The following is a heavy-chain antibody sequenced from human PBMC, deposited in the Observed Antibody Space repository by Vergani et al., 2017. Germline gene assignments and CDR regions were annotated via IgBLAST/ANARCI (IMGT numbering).Heavy chain of an antibody. J-gene: IGHJ5*02. CDR1: GYTFTSYG. CDR2: IIPIFGTA. CDR3: ARGERPRYSGRVTPHNWFDP. V-gene: IGHV1-69*13. D-gene: IGHD5-12*01. Sequence: QVQLVQSGAEVKKPGASVKVSCKASGYTFTSYGISWVRQAPGQGLEWMGGIIPIFGTANYAQKFQGRVTITADESTSTAYMELSSLRSGDTAVYYCARGERPRYSGRVTPHNWFDPWGQGTLVTVSS.